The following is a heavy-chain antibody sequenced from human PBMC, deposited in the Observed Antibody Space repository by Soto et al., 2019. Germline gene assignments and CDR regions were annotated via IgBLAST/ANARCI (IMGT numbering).Heavy chain of an antibody. CDR1: GFTFSSYD. CDR2: IGTAGDT. D-gene: IGHD4-17*01. J-gene: IGHJ4*02. CDR3: ARASVTTESWYFDY. V-gene: IGHV3-13*01. Sequence: GGSLRLSCAASGFTFSSYDTHWVRQATGKGLEWVSAIGTAGDTYYPGSVKGRFTISRENAKNSLYLQMNSLRAGDTAVYYCARASVTTESWYFDYWGQGTLVTVSS.